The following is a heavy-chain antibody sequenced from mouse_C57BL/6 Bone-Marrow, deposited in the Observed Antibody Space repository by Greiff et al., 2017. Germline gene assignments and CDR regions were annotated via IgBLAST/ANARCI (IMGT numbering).Heavy chain of an antibody. Sequence: EVKLMESGGDLVKPGGSLKLSCAASGFTFSSYGMSWVRQTPDKRLEWVATISSGGSYTYYPDSVKGVVTITRDNAKNTLYLQMSSLKSEDTAMYYCARLGITTGFDYWGQGTTLTVSS. CDR1: GFTFSSYG. CDR3: ARLGITTGFDY. J-gene: IGHJ2*01. CDR2: ISSGGSYT. D-gene: IGHD2-4*01. V-gene: IGHV5-6*01.